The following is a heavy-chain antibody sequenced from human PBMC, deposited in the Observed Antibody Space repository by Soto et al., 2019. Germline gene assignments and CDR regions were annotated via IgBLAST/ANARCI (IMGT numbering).Heavy chain of an antibody. J-gene: IGHJ5*02. V-gene: IGHV4-4*07. Sequence: LSLTCTVSGASISGYYWSWIRKSAGKGLEWIGRIYATGTTDYNPSLKSRVMMSVDTSKKQFSLKLRSVTAADTAVYYCVRDGTRTLRDWFDPWGQGMSVTVSS. CDR3: VRDGTRTLRDWFDP. CDR2: IYATGTT. CDR1: GASISGYY. D-gene: IGHD1-1*01.